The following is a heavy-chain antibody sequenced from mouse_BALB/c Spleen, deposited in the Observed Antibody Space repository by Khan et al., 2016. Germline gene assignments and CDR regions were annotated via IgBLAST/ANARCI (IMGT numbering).Heavy chain of an antibody. Sequence: EVQLQESVPGLVKPSQSLTLTCSVIGYSITSGYYWNWIRQFPGNKLEWTGYISYDGNNNYNPSLKNRISITRDTSKNQFFLKLNSVTTEDTATYYCAIYYYGRHCYYYAMDYWGQGASVTVSS. D-gene: IGHD1-1*01. CDR3: AIYYYGRHCYYYAMDY. J-gene: IGHJ4*01. CDR2: ISYDGNN. CDR1: GYSITSGYY. V-gene: IGHV3-6*02.